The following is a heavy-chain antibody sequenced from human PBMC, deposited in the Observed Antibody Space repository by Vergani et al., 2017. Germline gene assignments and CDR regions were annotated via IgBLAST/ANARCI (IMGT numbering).Heavy chain of an antibody. J-gene: IGHJ6*03. Sequence: QVHLMQSGAEVKKPGSSVKVSCKASGGTFSNYAISWVRQAPGQGLEWMGGIIPIFGTPNYAQKFQGRVTITADESTSTAYMELSSLRSEDTAMYYCATGPXGAAAGTYYYYMDVWGQGTTVTVSS. CDR2: IIPIFGTP. CDR3: ATGPXGAAAGTYYYYMDV. V-gene: IGHV1-69*01. D-gene: IGHD6-13*01. CDR1: GGTFSNYA.